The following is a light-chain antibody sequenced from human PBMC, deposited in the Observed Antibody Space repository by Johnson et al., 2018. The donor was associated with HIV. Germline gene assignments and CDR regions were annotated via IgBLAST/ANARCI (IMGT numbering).Light chain of an antibody. V-gene: IGLV1-51*01. J-gene: IGLJ1*01. CDR2: DNN. CDR1: SSNIGHNY. CDR3: GTWDSSLSAYNYV. Sequence: QSVLTQPPSVSAAPGQKVTISCSGSSSNIGHNYVSWYQQVPGTAPKLLIYDNNKRPSGIPDRFSGSKSGTSATLGITGLPTGDEADYYCGTWDSSLSAYNYVFGTGTKVTVL.